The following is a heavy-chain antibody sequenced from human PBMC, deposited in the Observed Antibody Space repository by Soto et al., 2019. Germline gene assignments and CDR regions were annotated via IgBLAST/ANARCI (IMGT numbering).Heavy chain of an antibody. V-gene: IGHV3-64*01. Sequence: GGSLRLSCVASGFTFSSYAMHWVRQAPGKGLEDVSGISSNGGSTYYGNSVKGSFTISRDNSKNTLYLQMGSLRAEDMAVYYCARDRLSWGDYALGWFDPWGQGTLVTVSS. CDR2: ISSNGGST. CDR1: GFTFSSYA. J-gene: IGHJ5*02. D-gene: IGHD4-17*01. CDR3: ARDRLSWGDYALGWFDP.